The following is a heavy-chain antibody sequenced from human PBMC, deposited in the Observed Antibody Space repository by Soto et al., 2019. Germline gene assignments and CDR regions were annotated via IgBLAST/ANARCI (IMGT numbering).Heavy chain of an antibody. CDR2: ISSSSSYI. CDR3: ASFPPYSSSPGDAFDS. D-gene: IGHD6-6*01. CDR1: GFTFSSYS. J-gene: IGHJ3*02. Sequence: EVPLVESGGGLVKPGVSLRLSCAASGFTFSSYSINWFRQAPGKGLEWVSSISSSSSYIYYADSVKGRFTIARDNAKNSLYLQINTLSAEATAMYYSASFPPYSSSPGDAFDSWGEERIVTV. V-gene: IGHV3-21*01.